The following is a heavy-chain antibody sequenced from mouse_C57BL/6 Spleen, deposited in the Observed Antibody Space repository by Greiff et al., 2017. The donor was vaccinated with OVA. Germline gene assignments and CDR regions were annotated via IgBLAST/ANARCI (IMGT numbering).Heavy chain of an antibody. D-gene: IGHD2-2*01. CDR1: GYAFSSYW. CDR2: IYPGDGDT. V-gene: IGHV1-80*01. J-gene: IGHJ2*01. CDR3: ACYAYDGEYFDY. Sequence: VQLQQSGAELVKPGASVKISCKASGYAFSSYWMNWVKQRPGKGLEWIGQIYPGDGDTNYNGKFKGKATLTADKSSSTAYMQLSSLNSEDSAVYFCACYAYDGEYFDYWGQGTTLTVSS.